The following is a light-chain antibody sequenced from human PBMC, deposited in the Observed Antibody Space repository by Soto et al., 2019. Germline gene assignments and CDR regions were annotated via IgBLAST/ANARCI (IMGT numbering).Light chain of an antibody. CDR1: SSNIGSKY. CDR2: RNN. J-gene: IGLJ2*01. V-gene: IGLV1-47*01. CDR3: AAWDDSLSGPL. Sequence: QSVLTQPPSASGTPGQRVTISCSGSSSNIGSKYVYWYQQLPGTAPKLLIYRNNQRPSGVPDRFSGSKSGTSASLAISGLRSEDEANYYWAAWDDSLSGPLFGGGTELTVL.